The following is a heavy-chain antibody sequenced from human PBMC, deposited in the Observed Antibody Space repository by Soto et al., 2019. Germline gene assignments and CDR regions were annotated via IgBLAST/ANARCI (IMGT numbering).Heavy chain of an antibody. V-gene: IGHV4-30-4*01. CDR2: IYYSGST. CDR3: ARAGPLWFNFDY. D-gene: IGHD2-21*01. CDR1: GGSISSGDYY. Sequence: TSETLSLTCTVSGGSISSGDYYWSWIRQPPGKGLEWIGYIYYSGSTYYNPSLKSRVTISVDTSKNQFSLKLSSVTAADTAVYYCARAGPLWFNFDYWGQGTLVTVSS. J-gene: IGHJ4*02.